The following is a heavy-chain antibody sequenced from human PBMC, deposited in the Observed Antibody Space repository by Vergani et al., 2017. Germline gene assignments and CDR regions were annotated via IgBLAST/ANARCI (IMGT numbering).Heavy chain of an antibody. J-gene: IGHJ3*02. CDR3: AREKLEAAEDAFDI. V-gene: IGHV4-4*07. D-gene: IGHD1-1*01. Sequence: QVQLQESGPGLVKPSETLSLTCTVSGGSISSYYWSWIRQPAGKGLEWIGRIYTSGSTNYNPSLKSRVTISVDTSKNQFSLKLSSVTAADTAVYYCAREKLEAAEDAFDIWGQGTMVTVSS. CDR1: GGSISSYY. CDR2: IYTSGST.